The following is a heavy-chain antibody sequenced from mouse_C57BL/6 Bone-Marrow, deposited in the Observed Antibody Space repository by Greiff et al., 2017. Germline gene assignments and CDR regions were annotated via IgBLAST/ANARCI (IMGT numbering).Heavy chain of an antibody. D-gene: IGHD1-1*01. Sequence: DVKLVESGGGLVKPGGSLKLSCAASGFTFSSYTMSWVRQTPEKRLEWVATISGGGGNTYYPDSVKGRFTISRDNAKNTLYLQMSSLRSEDTALYYCARHNYYGSSYRFAYWGQGTLVTVSA. CDR2: ISGGGGNT. V-gene: IGHV5-9*01. J-gene: IGHJ3*01. CDR1: GFTFSSYT. CDR3: ARHNYYGSSYRFAY.